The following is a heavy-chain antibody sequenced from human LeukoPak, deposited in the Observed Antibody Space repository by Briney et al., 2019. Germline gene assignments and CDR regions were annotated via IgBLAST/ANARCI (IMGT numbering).Heavy chain of an antibody. J-gene: IGHJ4*02. CDR3: AKGTTVVNFDY. Sequence: GGSLRLSCAASGFTFSSYGMRWVRQAPGKGLEWVAFIRYDGSNKYYADSVKGRFTISRDNSKNTLYLQMNSLRAEDTAVYYCAKGTTVVNFDYWGQGTLVTVSS. D-gene: IGHD4-23*01. CDR2: IRYDGSNK. V-gene: IGHV3-30*02. CDR1: GFTFSSYG.